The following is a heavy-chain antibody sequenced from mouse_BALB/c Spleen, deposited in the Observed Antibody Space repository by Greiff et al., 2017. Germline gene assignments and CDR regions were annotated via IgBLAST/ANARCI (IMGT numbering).Heavy chain of an antibody. CDR1: GYTFTDYA. CDR2: ISTYYGDA. V-gene: IGHV1S137*01. J-gene: IGHJ4*01. Sequence: QVQLKESGAELVRPGVSVKISCKGSGYTFTDYAMHWVKQSHAKSLEWIGVISTYYGDASYNQKFKGKATMTVDKSSSTAYMELARLTSEDSAIYYCASLRAMDYWGQGTSVTVSS. D-gene: IGHD1-1*01. CDR3: ASLRAMDY.